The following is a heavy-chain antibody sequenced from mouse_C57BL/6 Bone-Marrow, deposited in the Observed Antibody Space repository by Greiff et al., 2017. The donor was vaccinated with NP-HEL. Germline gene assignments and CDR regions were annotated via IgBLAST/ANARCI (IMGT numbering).Heavy chain of an antibody. D-gene: IGHD3-3*01. Sequence: QVQLKQPGAELVKPGASVKLSCKASGYTFTSSWMQWVKQRPGQGLEWIGEIDPSDSSTNYNQQFKGKATLTVDTSSSTAYMQLRSLTSEDSAVYYCAAGDYYFDYWGQGITLTVSS. J-gene: IGHJ2*01. V-gene: IGHV1-50*01. CDR3: AAGDYYFDY. CDR1: GYTFTSSW. CDR2: IDPSDSST.